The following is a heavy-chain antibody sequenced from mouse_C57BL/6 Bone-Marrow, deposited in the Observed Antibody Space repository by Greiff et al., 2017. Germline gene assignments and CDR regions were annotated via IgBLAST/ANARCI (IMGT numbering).Heavy chain of an antibody. CDR3: AREGNWDYFDY. CDR2: IHPNSGST. Sequence: VQLQQPGAELVKPGASVKLSCKASGYTFTSYWMHWVKQRPGQGLEWIGMIHPNSGSTNYNEKFKSMATLTVDKSSSTAYMQLSSLTSEDSAVYYCAREGNWDYFDYWGQGTTLTVSS. CDR1: GYTFTSYW. V-gene: IGHV1-64*01. J-gene: IGHJ2*01. D-gene: IGHD4-1*01.